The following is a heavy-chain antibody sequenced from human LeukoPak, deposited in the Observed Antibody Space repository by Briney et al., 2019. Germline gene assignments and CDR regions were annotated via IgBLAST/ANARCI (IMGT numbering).Heavy chain of an antibody. CDR3: ARQTAATTTGGYYFDH. J-gene: IGHJ4*02. CDR1: GFTFSSYW. V-gene: IGHV3-74*01. CDR2: INTDGSST. Sequence: GGSLRLSCAASGFTFSSYWMYWVRQAPGKGLVWVSRINTDGSSTSYADSVKGRFSISRDNAKNTLDLQMNSLRADDTAVYYCARQTAATTTGGYYFDHWGQGTLVTVSS. D-gene: IGHD1-26*01.